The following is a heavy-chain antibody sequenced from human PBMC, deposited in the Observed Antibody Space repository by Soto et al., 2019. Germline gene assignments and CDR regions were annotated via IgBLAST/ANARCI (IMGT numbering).Heavy chain of an antibody. V-gene: IGHV3-23*01. CDR2: ISGSGTTS. J-gene: IGHJ5*02. CDR3: AKDLDDGGLFRAPNWFDP. D-gene: IGHD4-17*01. CDR1: GFSFSSTS. Sequence: EVKLLESGGGLVQPGGSLRLSCAASGFSFSSTSMTWVRQAPGRGLEWVSGISGSGTTSYYADSVRGRFTISRDNSKNTLHLDMSSLRVEDTALYYCAKDLDDGGLFRAPNWFDPRGQGARVIVSS.